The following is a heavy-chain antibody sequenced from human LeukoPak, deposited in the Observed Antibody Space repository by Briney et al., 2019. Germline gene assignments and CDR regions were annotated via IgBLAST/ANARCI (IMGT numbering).Heavy chain of an antibody. J-gene: IGHJ4*02. CDR3: ARELRGGSCYGY. Sequence: RASVKVSCKASGYTFTSYGISWVRQAPGQGLEWMGWISAYNGNTNYAQKLQGRVTMTTDTSTSTAYMELSRLRSDDTAVYYCARELRGGSCYGYWGQGTLVTVSS. D-gene: IGHD2-15*01. CDR1: GYTFTSYG. V-gene: IGHV1-18*01. CDR2: ISAYNGNT.